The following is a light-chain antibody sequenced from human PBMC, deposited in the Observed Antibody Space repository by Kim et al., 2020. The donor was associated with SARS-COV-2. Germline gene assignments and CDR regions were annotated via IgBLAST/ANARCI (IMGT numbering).Light chain of an antibody. J-gene: IGKJ2*03. V-gene: IGKV3-20*01. CDR2: GAS. CDR3: QQYGSSRGS. CDR1: QSVSSSY. Sequence: LSPGERATLSGRASQSVSSSYLAWYQQKPGQAPRLLIYGASSRATGIPDRFSGSGSGTDFTLTISRLEPEDFAVYYCQQYGSSRGSFGQGTKLEI.